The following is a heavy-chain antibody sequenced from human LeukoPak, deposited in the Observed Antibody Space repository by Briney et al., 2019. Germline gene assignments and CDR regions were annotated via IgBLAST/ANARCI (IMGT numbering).Heavy chain of an antibody. CDR2: TYYRFKWYN. CDR1: GHSVSSNSAA. D-gene: IGHD6-13*01. CDR3: ARGGAAAGTRLYYYYIDV. V-gene: IGHV6-1*01. J-gene: IGHJ6*03. Sequence: SQTLSLTYAISGHSVSSNSAAWNWIRQSPSRGLEWLGRTYYRFKWYNYYAVSVKTRITINPDTSKNQFSLQLNSVTREDTAVYYCARGGAAAGTRLYYYYIDVWGKGTTVTVSS.